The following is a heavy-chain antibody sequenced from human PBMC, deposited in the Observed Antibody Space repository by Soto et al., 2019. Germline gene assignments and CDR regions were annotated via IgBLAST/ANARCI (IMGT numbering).Heavy chain of an antibody. J-gene: IGHJ3*02. CDR3: AKSWVAAPNAGAFDI. Sequence: GESLRLSCAASGFTFSSYGMHWVRQAPGKGLEWVAVISDDGSNKYYADSVKGRFTISRDNSKNTLYLQMNSLRGDDTAVYYCAKSWVAAPNAGAFDIRGQGTMVTVSS. V-gene: IGHV3-30*18. CDR1: GFTFSSYG. D-gene: IGHD2-15*01. CDR2: ISDDGSNK.